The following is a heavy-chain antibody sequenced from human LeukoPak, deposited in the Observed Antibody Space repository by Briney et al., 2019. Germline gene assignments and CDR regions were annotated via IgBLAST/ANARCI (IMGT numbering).Heavy chain of an antibody. V-gene: IGHV3-23*01. J-gene: IGHJ4*02. D-gene: IGHD6-19*01. CDR3: AEDIAVAEDY. Sequence: GGSLRLSCVGSGFTFRSHAMSWVRQAPEKGLEFVSGIYENGGTTYYADSVKGRFSISRDNSKNTLYLQMNSLRAEDTAVYYCAEDIAVAEDYWGQGTLVTVSS. CDR2: IYENGGTT. CDR1: GFTFRSHA.